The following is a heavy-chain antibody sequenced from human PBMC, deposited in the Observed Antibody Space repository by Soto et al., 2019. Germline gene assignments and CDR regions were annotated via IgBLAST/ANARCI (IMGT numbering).Heavy chain of an antibody. CDR2: ISAAGDA. Sequence: EVQLVESGGGLVQPGGSLRLSCEASGFTFRNYDMHWVRQGTGKGLEWVSGISAAGDADYADSVEGRFTISSENAQNSFFLQMNSLRVGDTAVYYCSRTDRDFYGLDVWGQGTTVIVSS. CDR3: SRTDRDFYGLDV. CDR1: GFTFRNYD. V-gene: IGHV3-13*01. J-gene: IGHJ6*02.